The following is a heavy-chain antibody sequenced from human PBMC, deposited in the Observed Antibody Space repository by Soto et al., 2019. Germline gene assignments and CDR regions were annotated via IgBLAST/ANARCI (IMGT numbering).Heavy chain of an antibody. D-gene: IGHD3-10*01. Sequence: EVQLLDSGGGLVQPGGSLRLSCAASGFTFSGYALTWVRQAPGKGLEWVSAISGGGDATLYADSVKGRFTISRDNSKNPLYLQMNTLRAEDTAVYYCARKVSGSTGRPDLWYFDLWGRGTLVTVSS. J-gene: IGHJ2*01. CDR3: ARKVSGSTGRPDLWYFDL. CDR1: GFTFSGYA. CDR2: ISGGGDAT. V-gene: IGHV3-23*01.